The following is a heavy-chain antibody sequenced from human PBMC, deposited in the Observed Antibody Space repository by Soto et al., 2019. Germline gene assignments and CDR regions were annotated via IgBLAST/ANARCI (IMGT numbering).Heavy chain of an antibody. CDR1: GYKFTNYW. CDR2: IDPSDSYI. V-gene: IGHV5-10-1*01. CDR3: AIVTAETAYHYFDF. D-gene: IGHD1-1*01. J-gene: IGHJ4*02. Sequence: GESLKISCKGSGYKFTNYWLSWVRQTPGKGLEWMGRIDPSDSYINYSPSFRGHVTISIDESISTAHLQWSSLKASDTATYYCAIVTAETAYHYFDFWGQGTLVTVPS.